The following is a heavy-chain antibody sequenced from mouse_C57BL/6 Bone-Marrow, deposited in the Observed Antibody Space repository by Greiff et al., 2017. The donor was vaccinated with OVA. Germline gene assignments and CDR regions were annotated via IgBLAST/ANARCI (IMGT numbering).Heavy chain of an antibody. D-gene: IGHD2-3*01. Sequence: EVMLVESGGGLVQPGGSLKLSCAASGFTFSDYGMAWVRQAPRKGPEWVAFISNLAYSIYYADTVTGRFTISRENAKNTLDLEMSSLRSEDTAMYYCASMGDGYFTWFAYWGQGTLVTVSA. V-gene: IGHV5-15*01. CDR2: ISNLAYSI. CDR1: GFTFSDYG. CDR3: ASMGDGYFTWFAY. J-gene: IGHJ3*01.